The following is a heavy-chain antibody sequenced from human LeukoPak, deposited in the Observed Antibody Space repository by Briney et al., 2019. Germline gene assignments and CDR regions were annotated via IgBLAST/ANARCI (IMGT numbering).Heavy chain of an antibody. J-gene: IGHJ4*02. V-gene: IGHV3-30-3*01. Sequence: GRSLRLSCAASGFSFSSYAMHWVRQAPGKGLEWVAVISYSGSNKYYADSVKGRFTISRDNSKNPLYLQMNSLRAEDTAVYYCARDQGYDSSGYALDYWGQGTLVTVSS. CDR2: ISYSGSNK. CDR3: ARDQGYDSSGYALDY. D-gene: IGHD3-22*01. CDR1: GFSFSSYA.